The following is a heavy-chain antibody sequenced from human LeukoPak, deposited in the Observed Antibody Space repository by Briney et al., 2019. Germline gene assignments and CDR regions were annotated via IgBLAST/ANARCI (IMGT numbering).Heavy chain of an antibody. CDR3: AREPYDFWSGHPLDY. Sequence: ASVKVSCKASGYTFTSYYIHWVRQAPGQGLEWMGIINPSGGSTSYAQKFQGRVTMTRDMSTSTVYMELSSLRSEDTAVYYCAREPYDFWSGHPLDYWGQGTLVTVSS. CDR2: INPSGGST. J-gene: IGHJ4*02. CDR1: GYTFTSYY. V-gene: IGHV1-46*01. D-gene: IGHD3-3*01.